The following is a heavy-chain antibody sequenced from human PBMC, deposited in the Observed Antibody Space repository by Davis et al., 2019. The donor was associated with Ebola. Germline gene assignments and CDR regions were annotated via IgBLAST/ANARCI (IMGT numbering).Heavy chain of an antibody. V-gene: IGHV1-8*01. CDR3: ARERAGTRFDP. CDR2: MNPNSGKT. J-gene: IGHJ5*02. D-gene: IGHD1-14*01. CDR1: EYSFTSYD. Sequence: ASVKVSCKASEYSFTSYDINWVRQAPGQGLEWMGWMNPNSGKTYYAQKFQGRVTMTRNTSTNTAYMELSGLTSEDTAVYYCARERAGTRFDPWGQGTLVTVSS.